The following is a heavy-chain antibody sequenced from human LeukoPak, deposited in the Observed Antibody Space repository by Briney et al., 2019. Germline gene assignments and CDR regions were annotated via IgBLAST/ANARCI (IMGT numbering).Heavy chain of an antibody. CDR2: ISWNSGSI. D-gene: IGHD6-6*01. Sequence: PGGSLRLSCAASGFTFDDYAMHWVRQAPGKGLEWVSGISWNSGSIGYADSVKGRFTISRDNAKNSLYLQMNSLRAEDTALYYCAKDKLRWQLVRLYYFDYWGQGTLVTVSS. CDR3: AKDKLRWQLVRLYYFDY. J-gene: IGHJ4*02. V-gene: IGHV3-9*01. CDR1: GFTFDDYA.